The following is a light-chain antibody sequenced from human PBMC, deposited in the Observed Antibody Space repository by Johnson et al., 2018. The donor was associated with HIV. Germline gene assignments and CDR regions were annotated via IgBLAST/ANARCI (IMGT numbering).Light chain of an antibody. CDR1: SSNIGNNY. CDR3: GPWDSSLRAGF. J-gene: IGLJ1*01. CDR2: DNN. V-gene: IGLV1-51*01. Sequence: QSVLTQPPSVSAAPGQKVTISCSGSSSNIGNNYVSWYQQLPETAPKLLIYDNNKRPSGIPDRFSGSKSGTSATLGITGLQTGDEADYYCGPWDSSLRAGFFGTGTKVTVL.